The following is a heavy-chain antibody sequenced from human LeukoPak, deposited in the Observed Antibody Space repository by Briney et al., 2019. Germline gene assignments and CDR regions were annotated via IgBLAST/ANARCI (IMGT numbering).Heavy chain of an antibody. CDR2: ISSTGGTI. V-gene: IGHV3-48*01. D-gene: IGHD1-26*01. Sequence: PGGSLRLSCAASGFTFSSNSMNWVRQAPGKGLEWVSYISSTGGTIYYADSVKGRFTISRDNSKNTLYLQMDGLGAENTAVYYCAKFSGSYYYYYAMDVWGQGTTVTVSS. CDR3: AKFSGSYYYYYAMDV. J-gene: IGHJ6*02. CDR1: GFTFSSNS.